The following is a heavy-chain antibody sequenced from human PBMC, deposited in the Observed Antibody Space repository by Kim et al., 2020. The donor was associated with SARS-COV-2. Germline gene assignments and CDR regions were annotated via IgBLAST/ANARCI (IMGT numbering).Heavy chain of an antibody. D-gene: IGHD3-3*01. Sequence: YAQKFQGRVTITADESTSTAYMELSSLRSEDTAVYYCASTIFGVVSWFDPWGQGTLVTVSS. V-gene: IGHV1-69*01. J-gene: IGHJ5*02. CDR3: ASTIFGVVSWFDP.